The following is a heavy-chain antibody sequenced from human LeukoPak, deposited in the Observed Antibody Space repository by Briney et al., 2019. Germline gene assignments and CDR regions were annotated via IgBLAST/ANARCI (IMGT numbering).Heavy chain of an antibody. J-gene: IGHJ4*02. Sequence: GGSLRLSCAASGFTFSRHWMHWVRQAPGKGLVWVSRIISDGSSTSYADSVKGRFTISRDNAKNTLNLQMNSLRVEDTAVYYCARGHVPGSDRHWDYWGQGILATVSS. CDR2: IISDGSST. CDR3: ARGHVPGSDRHWDY. D-gene: IGHD3-10*01. V-gene: IGHV3-74*01. CDR1: GFTFSRHW.